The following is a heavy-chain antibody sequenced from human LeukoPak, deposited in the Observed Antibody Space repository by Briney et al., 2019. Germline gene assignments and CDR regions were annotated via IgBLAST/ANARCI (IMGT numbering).Heavy chain of an antibody. Sequence: LSLTCAVYGGSFSGYYWSWIRQAPGKGLEWVSYISSSSSTIYYADSVKGRFTISRDNAKNSLYLQMNSLRAEDTAVYYCARGVWSGYYSYYYYMDVWGKGTTVTVSS. J-gene: IGHJ6*03. CDR3: ARGVWSGYYSYYYYMDV. V-gene: IGHV3-11*04. D-gene: IGHD3-3*01. CDR1: GGSFSGYY. CDR2: ISSSSSTI.